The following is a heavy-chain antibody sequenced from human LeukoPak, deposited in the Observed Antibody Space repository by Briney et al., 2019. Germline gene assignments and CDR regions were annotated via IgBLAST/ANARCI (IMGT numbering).Heavy chain of an antibody. Sequence: PGGSLRLSCAASGFTFSSYEMNWVRQAPGKGLEWVSSISSSSSYIYYADSVKGRFTISRDNAKNSLYLQMNSLRAEDTAVYYCARDRIQLWYENFDYWGQGTLVTVSS. CDR2: ISSSSSYI. D-gene: IGHD5-18*01. CDR1: GFTFSSYE. V-gene: IGHV3-21*01. J-gene: IGHJ4*02. CDR3: ARDRIQLWYENFDY.